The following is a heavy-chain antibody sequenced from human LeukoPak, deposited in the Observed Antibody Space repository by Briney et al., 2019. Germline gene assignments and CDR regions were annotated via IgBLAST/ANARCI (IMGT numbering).Heavy chain of an antibody. CDR2: ISSDGTNT. D-gene: IGHD4-23*01. CDR3: VRDGGNYWFDP. V-gene: IGHV3-74*01. Sequence: GGSLRLSCAASGFTFSTYWMHWVRQAPGRGLVWVSRISSDGTNTGYADSVKGRFTISRDNAKNTVYLQMNSLRAEDTAVYYCVRDGGNYWFDPWGQGTLVTVSS. CDR1: GFTFSTYW. J-gene: IGHJ5*02.